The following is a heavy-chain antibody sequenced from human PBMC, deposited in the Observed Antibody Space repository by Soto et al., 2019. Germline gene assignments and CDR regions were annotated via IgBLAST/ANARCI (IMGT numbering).Heavy chain of an antibody. J-gene: IGHJ5*02. CDR3: ARVVPGAEAWFGP. D-gene: IGHD2-2*01. CDR2: ISLYSDGT. V-gene: IGHV1-18*01. CDR1: GYTFSNYG. Sequence: ASVKVSCKTSGYTFSNYGITWVRQAPGQPLEWLGWISLYSDGTNYAQKFQGRVSMTTDTSTTTAYMGLRSLRSDDTAVYYCARVVPGAEAWFGPWGQGTLVTVSS.